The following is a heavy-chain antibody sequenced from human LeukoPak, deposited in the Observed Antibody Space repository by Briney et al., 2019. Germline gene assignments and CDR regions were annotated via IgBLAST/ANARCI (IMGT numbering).Heavy chain of an antibody. CDR2: INHSGST. D-gene: IGHD4-17*01. J-gene: IGHJ4*02. CDR1: GGSFSGYY. V-gene: IGHV4-34*01. CDR3: ARGLVGGISPRRYMTTVTTSAFSAR. Sequence: SETLSLTCAVYGGSFSGYYWTWIRQPPGKGLEWIGEINHSGSTNYNPSLKRRGTISVDTSKKQFSLKLSSVTAADTAVYYCARGLVGGISPRRYMTTVTTSAFSARWGQGTLVTVSS.